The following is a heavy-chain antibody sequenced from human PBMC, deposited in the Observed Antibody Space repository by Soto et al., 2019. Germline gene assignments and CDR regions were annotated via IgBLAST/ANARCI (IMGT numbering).Heavy chain of an antibody. D-gene: IGHD1-26*01. CDR3: AKGGVGATRFFDY. V-gene: IGHV3-23*01. CDR1: GFTFSSYA. Sequence: EVQLLESGGGLVQPGGSLRLSCAASGFTFSSYAMSWVRQAPGKGLEWVSVISGSGGSTYYADSVKGRFTISRDNSKNTLYLQKNSLRAEDTAVYYCAKGGVGATRFFDYWGQGTLVTVSS. CDR2: ISGSGGST. J-gene: IGHJ4*02.